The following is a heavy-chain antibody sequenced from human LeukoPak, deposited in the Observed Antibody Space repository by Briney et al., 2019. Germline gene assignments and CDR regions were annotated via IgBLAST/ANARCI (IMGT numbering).Heavy chain of an antibody. D-gene: IGHD3-10*01. CDR2: SGST. V-gene: IGHV4-39*01. CDR1: GGSISGSNYY. Sequence: PSETLSLTCTVSGGSISGSNYYWGWIRQPPGKGLEWIGNSGSTYYNPSFKSRVTISVDTSKNQFSLKLSSVTAADTAVYYCAKHSGSGSYYTQFDYWGQGTLVTVSS. J-gene: IGHJ4*02. CDR3: AKHSGSGSYYTQFDY.